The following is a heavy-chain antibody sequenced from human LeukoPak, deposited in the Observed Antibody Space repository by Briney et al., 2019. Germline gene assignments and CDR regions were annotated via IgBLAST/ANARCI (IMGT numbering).Heavy chain of an antibody. CDR3: AREDIVVVPAAIRAWFDP. CDR1: GGSISSSSYY. Sequence: SETLSLTCTVSGGSISSSSYYWGWIRQPPGKGLEWIGSSYYSGSTYYNPSLKSRVTISVDTSKNQFSLKLSSVTAADTAVYYCAREDIVVVPAAIRAWFDPWGQGTLVTVSS. J-gene: IGHJ5*02. CDR2: SYYSGST. D-gene: IGHD2-2*01. V-gene: IGHV4-39*07.